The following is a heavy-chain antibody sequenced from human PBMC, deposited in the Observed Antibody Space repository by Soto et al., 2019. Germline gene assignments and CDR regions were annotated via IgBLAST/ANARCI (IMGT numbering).Heavy chain of an antibody. V-gene: IGHV1-69*13. D-gene: IGHD2-15*01. Sequence: SVKVSCKASGGTFSSYAIIWVRQAPGQGLEWMGGIIPIFGTANYAQKFQGRVTITADESTSTAYMELSSLRSEDTAVYYCARGLQNCSGGSCYSVPFDYWGQGTLVTVSS. J-gene: IGHJ4*02. CDR3: ARGLQNCSGGSCYSVPFDY. CDR1: GGTFSSYA. CDR2: IIPIFGTA.